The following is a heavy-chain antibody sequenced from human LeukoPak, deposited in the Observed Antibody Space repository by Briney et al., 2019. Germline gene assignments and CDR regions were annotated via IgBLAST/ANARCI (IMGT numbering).Heavy chain of an antibody. CDR3: AKDRDSGYSSSPYYFDY. CDR2: ISGSGGST. Sequence: QSGGSLRLSCAASGFTFSSYAMSWVRQAPGKGLEWVSAISGSGGSTYYADSVKGRFTISRDNSKNTLYLQMNSLRAEDTAVYYCAKDRDSGYSSSPYYFDYWGQGTLVTVSS. D-gene: IGHD6-6*01. V-gene: IGHV3-23*01. J-gene: IGHJ4*02. CDR1: GFTFSSYA.